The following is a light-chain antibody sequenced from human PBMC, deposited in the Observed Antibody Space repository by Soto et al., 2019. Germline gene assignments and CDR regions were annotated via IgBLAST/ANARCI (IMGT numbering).Light chain of an antibody. J-gene: IGKJ1*01. V-gene: IGKV1-5*03. CDR2: KAP. CDR3: QQYNSFWT. Sequence: DIQMTQSPSTLSASVGDRVTITCRASQSISSWLAWYQQKPGKAPKLLIYKAPSLESGVPSRFSGSGSGTEFTITISSLQPDDFATYYGQQYNSFWTFGQGTKVEIK. CDR1: QSISSW.